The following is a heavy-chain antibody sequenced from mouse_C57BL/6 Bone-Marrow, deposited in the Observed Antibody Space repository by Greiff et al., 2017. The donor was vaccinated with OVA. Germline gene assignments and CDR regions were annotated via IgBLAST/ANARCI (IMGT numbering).Heavy chain of an antibody. J-gene: IGHJ4*01. D-gene: IGHD1-1*01. CDR3: TRDRYDDSSSHYYAMDY. CDR1: GYTFTDYE. Sequence: QVQLQQSGAELVRPGASVTLSCKASGYTFTDYEMHWVKQTPVHGLEWIGAIDPETGGTAYTQKFKGKAILTADKSYSTAYMELRSLTSEDSAVYYCTRDRYDDSSSHYYAMDYWGQGTSVTVSS. V-gene: IGHV1-15*01. CDR2: IDPETGGT.